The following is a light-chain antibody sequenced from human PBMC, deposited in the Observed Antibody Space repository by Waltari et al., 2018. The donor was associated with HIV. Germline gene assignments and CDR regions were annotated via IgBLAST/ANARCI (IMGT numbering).Light chain of an antibody. CDR3: ASLSNSVTLVV. J-gene: IGLJ2*01. V-gene: IGLV2-14*01. Sequence: QSDLSQPASVSGSPGQSVTISCNGTNSDIGASDYVSWYQKFPDRAPKLLIYDVKKRPSGISSRFSVSKAANAASLTISGLQPEDEADFYCASLSNSVTLVVFGGGTHLTVL. CDR1: NSDIGASDY. CDR2: DVK.